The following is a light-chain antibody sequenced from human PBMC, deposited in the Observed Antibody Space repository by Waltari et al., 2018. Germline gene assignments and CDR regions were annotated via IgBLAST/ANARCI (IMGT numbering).Light chain of an antibody. CDR2: DAS. Sequence: EIVLTQSPVTLSLSPGERATLPCRASQRARPSLAWYQHRPGQAPRLLIYDASTRATGIPARFSGSGSGTAFTLTISSLEPEDFAVYYCQRRSNSPPWTFGQGTTVEVK. CDR1: QRARPS. CDR3: QRRSNSPPWT. V-gene: IGKV3-11*01. J-gene: IGKJ1*01.